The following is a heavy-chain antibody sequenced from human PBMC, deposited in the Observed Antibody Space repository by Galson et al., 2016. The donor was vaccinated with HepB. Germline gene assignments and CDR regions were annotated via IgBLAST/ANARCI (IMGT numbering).Heavy chain of an antibody. V-gene: IGHV4-61*02. CDR1: GGSISSAGFY. Sequence: CTVSGGSISSAGFYWSWLRQPAGKGLEWIGRIYISGSTNYNPSLKSRVTISVDTSKSQFSLKLSSVTAADTAVYYCARDQEEFYYYYMDVWGKGTTVTVSS. CDR2: IYISGST. J-gene: IGHJ6*03. CDR3: ARDQEEFYYYYMDV.